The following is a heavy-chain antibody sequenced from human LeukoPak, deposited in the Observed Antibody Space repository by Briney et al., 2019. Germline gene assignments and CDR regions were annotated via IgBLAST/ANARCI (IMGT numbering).Heavy chain of an antibody. D-gene: IGHD3-3*01. CDR2: FDPEDGVT. CDR3: ATHTISGVVTYASLI. CDR1: GYTGIELS. Sequence: ASVKVSCKLSGYTGIELSMHWVRQVPGKGLEWMGGFDPEDGVTKYAQKFQGRVTMTEDTPTDTAYMELSRLTSEDTAVYYCATHTISGVVTYASLIWGRGTLVTVSS. J-gene: IGHJ3*02. V-gene: IGHV1-24*01.